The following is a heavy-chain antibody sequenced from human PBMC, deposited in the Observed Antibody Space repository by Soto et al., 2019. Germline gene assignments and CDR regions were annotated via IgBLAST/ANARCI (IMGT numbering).Heavy chain of an antibody. CDR3: ARDRVRFSLTY. Sequence: GGSLRLSCAASGFTVSSNYMSWVRQAPGKGLEWVSVIYSGGSTYYADSVKGRFTISRDNSKNTLYLQMNSLRAEDTAVYYCARDRVRFSLTYWGQGTLVTVSS. V-gene: IGHV3-66*01. CDR1: GFTVSSNY. D-gene: IGHD3-3*01. CDR2: IYSGGST. J-gene: IGHJ4*02.